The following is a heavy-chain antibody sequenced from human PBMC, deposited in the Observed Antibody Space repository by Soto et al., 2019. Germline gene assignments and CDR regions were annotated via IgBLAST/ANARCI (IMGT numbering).Heavy chain of an antibody. V-gene: IGHV4-30-4*01. Sequence: PSETLSLTCSVAGGTINSGDYFWCWIRQPPGKGLEWIGSIFYTGSTCYSPCLKSRASMSMDTSKNLFSLGLRSLTAADTAVYFCARVRATLYRDYYFDYWGQGTLVTVSS. CDR3: ARVRATLYRDYYFDY. CDR2: IFYTGST. D-gene: IGHD2-15*01. CDR1: GGTINSGDYF. J-gene: IGHJ4*02.